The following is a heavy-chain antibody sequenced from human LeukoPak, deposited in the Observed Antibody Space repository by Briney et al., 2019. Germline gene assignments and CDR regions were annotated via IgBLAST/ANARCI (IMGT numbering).Heavy chain of an antibody. CDR3: ARRSGWI. CDR2: INPSGGST. D-gene: IGHD6-19*01. CDR1: GYTFTNYY. J-gene: IGHJ4*02. V-gene: IGHV1-46*01. Sequence: GASVKVSCKASGYTFTNYYMHWVRQAPGQGLEWMGTINPSGGSTSSSPKFQGRVTMTTDTSTSTVYMELISLRSEDTAVYYCARRSGWIWGQGSLVTVSS.